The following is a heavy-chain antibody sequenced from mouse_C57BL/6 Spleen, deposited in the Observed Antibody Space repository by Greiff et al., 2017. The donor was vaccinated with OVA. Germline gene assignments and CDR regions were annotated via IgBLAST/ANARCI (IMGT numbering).Heavy chain of an antibody. D-gene: IGHD1-1*01. CDR3: ARRGFYYYGSSYLYYFDY. V-gene: IGHV1-69*01. Sequence: QVQLQQPGAELVMPGASVKLSCKASGYTFTSYWMHWVKQRPGQGLEWIGEIDPSDSYTNYNQQFTGKSTLTVDKSSSTAYMQLSSLTSEDSAVYYCARRGFYYYGSSYLYYFDYWGQGTTRTVSS. J-gene: IGHJ2*01. CDR1: GYTFTSYW. CDR2: IDPSDSYT.